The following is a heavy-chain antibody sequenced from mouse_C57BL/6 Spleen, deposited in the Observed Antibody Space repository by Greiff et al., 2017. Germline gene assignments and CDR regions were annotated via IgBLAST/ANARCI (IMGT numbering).Heavy chain of an antibody. J-gene: IGHJ4*01. D-gene: IGHD1-1*01. CDR3: AREECSRYYYAMDY. V-gene: IGHV1-72*01. Sequence: QVQLQQPGAELVKPGASVKLSCKASGNTFTSYRMHWVKQRPGRGLEWIGRIDPNSGGTKYNEKFKSKATLTVNKPTRTAYMQLSILTSEDSAVNYFAREECSRYYYAMDYWGQGTSVTVSS. CDR1: GNTFTSYR. CDR2: IDPNSGGT.